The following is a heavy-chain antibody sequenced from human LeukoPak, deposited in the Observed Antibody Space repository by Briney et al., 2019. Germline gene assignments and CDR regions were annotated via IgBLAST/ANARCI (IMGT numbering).Heavy chain of an antibody. CDR1: GFTFSSYA. Sequence: GGCLRLSCAASGFTFSSYAMHWVRQAPGQGLEWLAVISYDGSNKYYADSVKGRFTISRDNSKNTLYLQMNSLRAEDTAVYYCAKGTDPQQLVLFDYWGQGTLVTVSS. D-gene: IGHD6-13*01. V-gene: IGHV3-30*18. CDR2: ISYDGSNK. J-gene: IGHJ4*02. CDR3: AKGTDPQQLVLFDY.